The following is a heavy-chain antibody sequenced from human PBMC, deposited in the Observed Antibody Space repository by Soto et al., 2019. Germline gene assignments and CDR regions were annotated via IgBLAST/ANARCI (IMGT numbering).Heavy chain of an antibody. CDR2: INVGNGNT. CDR3: ARDSSPRGNYCDSSGYPLSFDY. Sequence: ASVKVSCKTPGYTFARYNIHWVRQAPGQRLEWMGWINVGNGNTRYSQKFQGRLTLTRDTPGNTAYLELNSLISEDTAVYYCARDSSPRGNYCDSSGYPLSFDYWGQGTLVTVS. J-gene: IGHJ4*02. V-gene: IGHV1-3*01. CDR1: GYTFARYN. D-gene: IGHD3-22*01.